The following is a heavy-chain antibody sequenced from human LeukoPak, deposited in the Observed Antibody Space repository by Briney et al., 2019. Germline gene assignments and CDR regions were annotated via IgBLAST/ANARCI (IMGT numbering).Heavy chain of an antibody. J-gene: IGHJ5*02. CDR3: ARLGITIFGVVIASGWFDP. D-gene: IGHD3-3*01. Sequence: ASVKVSCKASGYTFTGYYMHWVGQAPGQGLEWMGWINPNSGGTNYAQKFQGRVTMTRDTSISTAYMELSRLRSDDTAVYYCARLGITIFGVVIASGWFDPWGQGTLVTVSS. V-gene: IGHV1-2*02. CDR2: INPNSGGT. CDR1: GYTFTGYY.